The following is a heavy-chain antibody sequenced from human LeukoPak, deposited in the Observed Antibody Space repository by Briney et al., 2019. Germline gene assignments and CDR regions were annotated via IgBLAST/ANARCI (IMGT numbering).Heavy chain of an antibody. D-gene: IGHD3-3*01. CDR2: ISGSGGST. V-gene: IGHV3-23*01. CDR3: AKATPRYYDFWSGYLSP. Sequence: GGSLRLSCAASGFTFSSYAMSWVRQAPGKGLEWVSAISGSGGSTYYADSVKGRFTISRDNSKNTLYLQMNSLRAEDTAVYYCAKATPRYYDFWSGYLSPWGQGTLATVSS. J-gene: IGHJ5*02. CDR1: GFTFSSYA.